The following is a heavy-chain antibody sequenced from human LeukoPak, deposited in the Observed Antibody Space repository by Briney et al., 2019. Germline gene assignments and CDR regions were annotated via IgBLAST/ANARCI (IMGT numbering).Heavy chain of an antibody. CDR2: IKEDGAEK. J-gene: IGHJ4*02. D-gene: IGHD1-1*01. CDR3: ARDPHDNWNDLDY. V-gene: IGHV3-7*01. Sequence: AGPLRLSCAASGFTFSSHWMSWVSQAPGKGLEWVANIKEDGAEKYYGDSVKGRFTISRDNAEHSLYLQMDSLIAEDTAVYYCARDPHDNWNDLDYWGQGTLVTVSS. CDR1: GFTFSSHW.